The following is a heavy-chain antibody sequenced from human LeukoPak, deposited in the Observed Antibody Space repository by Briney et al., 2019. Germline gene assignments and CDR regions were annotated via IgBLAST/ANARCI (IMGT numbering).Heavy chain of an antibody. CDR3: ARGSSGTYFQFIDY. CDR1: GFTFTSYW. Sequence: GGSLRLSCAPSGFTFTSYWMGWVRQSPVKGLEWVASIKQGGSEKHYVDSVKGRFTISRDNAQNSLYLEMNSLRAEDTAVYYCARGSSGTYFQFIDYWGQGTLVTVSS. CDR2: IKQGGSEK. J-gene: IGHJ4*02. V-gene: IGHV3-7*01. D-gene: IGHD1-26*01.